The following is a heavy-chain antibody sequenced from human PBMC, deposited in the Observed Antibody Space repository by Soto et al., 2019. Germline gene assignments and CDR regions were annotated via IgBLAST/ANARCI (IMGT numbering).Heavy chain of an antibody. Sequence: NPSETLSLTCTVSGGSISSYYWSWIRQPPGKGLEWIGYIYYSGNTNYNPSLKSRVTMSLDTSKTQFSLKLSSVTAADTAVYYCVLANWDLGIDYWGQGTLVTVSS. J-gene: IGHJ4*02. CDR2: IYYSGNT. V-gene: IGHV4-59*01. D-gene: IGHD7-27*01. CDR3: VLANWDLGIDY. CDR1: GGSISSYY.